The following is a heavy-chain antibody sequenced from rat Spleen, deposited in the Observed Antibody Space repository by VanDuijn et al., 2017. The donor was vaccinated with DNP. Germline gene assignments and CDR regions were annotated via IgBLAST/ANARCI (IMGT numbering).Heavy chain of an antibody. CDR3: AKDSYTTDYWGVYFDY. V-gene: IGHV5-20*01. CDR1: GFTFSDYG. CDR2: ISYDGGST. Sequence: EVQLVESGGGLVQPGRSMKLSCAASGFTFSDYGMAWVLQAPTKGLEWVASISYDGGSTYYRDSVKGRFTISRDNAKSTLYLQMESLRSEDTATYYCAKDSYTTDYWGVYFDYWGQGVMVTVSS. D-gene: IGHD1-6*01. J-gene: IGHJ2*01.